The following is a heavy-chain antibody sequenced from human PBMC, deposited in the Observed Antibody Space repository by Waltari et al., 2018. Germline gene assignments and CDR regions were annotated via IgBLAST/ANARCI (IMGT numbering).Heavy chain of an antibody. Sequence: QLPLQESGPRLVKPSGTLSLTCPVSGDSMSSTDWWSWVRQSPGKGLQWIGQVQRSGRTNYNPSFASRVSISVDTSTNQFSLRVTSATAADTAVYFCARDRGRGIYLDTWGQGTLVTVSP. CDR2: VQRSGRT. J-gene: IGHJ5*02. CDR3: ARDRGRGIYLDT. V-gene: IGHV4-4*02. D-gene: IGHD2-15*01. CDR1: GDSMSSTDW.